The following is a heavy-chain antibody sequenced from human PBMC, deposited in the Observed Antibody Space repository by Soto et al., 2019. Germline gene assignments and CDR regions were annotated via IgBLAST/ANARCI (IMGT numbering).Heavy chain of an antibody. J-gene: IGHJ3*02. CDR2: ISGSGGAT. CDR1: GFTFSSFS. V-gene: IGHV3-23*01. Sequence: GGSLRLSCAASGFTFSSFSMNWVRQAPGEGLEWLSAISGSGGATYYAGSVKGRFTISRDNSKNTLYLHVNSLTAEDTAVYYCAREPYSSGHFAAFDIWGRGTLVTVSS. CDR3: AREPYSSGHFAAFDI. D-gene: IGHD6-19*01.